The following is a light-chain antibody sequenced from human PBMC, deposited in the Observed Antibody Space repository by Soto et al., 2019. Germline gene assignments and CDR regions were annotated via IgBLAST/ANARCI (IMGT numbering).Light chain of an antibody. CDR1: SSDVGGYNS. CDR3: SSYAGRNNYV. Sequence: QSALTQPPSAPGSPGQSVTISCTGTSSDVGGYNSVSWYQHHPGKAPKLMIYEVNKRPSGVPDRFSGSKSANTASLTVSGLQAEDEADYYCSSYAGRNNYVFGTGTKLTVL. J-gene: IGLJ1*01. CDR2: EVN. V-gene: IGLV2-8*01.